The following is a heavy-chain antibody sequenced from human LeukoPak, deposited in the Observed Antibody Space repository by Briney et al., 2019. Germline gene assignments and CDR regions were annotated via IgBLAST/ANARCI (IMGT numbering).Heavy chain of an antibody. V-gene: IGHV4-59*01. D-gene: IGHD6-13*01. CDR1: GGSIASYY. CDR3: ARDYKAAGWFDP. CDR2: VYYNGST. J-gene: IGHJ5*02. Sequence: SETLSLTCTVSGGSIASYYWSWVRQPPGKGLEWIGYVYYNGSTNYNPSLKSRVTISVDTSKNQFSLKLTSVTAADTAVYYCARDYKAAGWFDPWGQGTLVTVSS.